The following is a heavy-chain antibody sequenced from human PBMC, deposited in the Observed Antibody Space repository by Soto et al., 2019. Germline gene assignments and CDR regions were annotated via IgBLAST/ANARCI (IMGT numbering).Heavy chain of an antibody. CDR2: INPKSGGT. CDR3: ARGDSTDCYNVLCSLFHRQYMDV. J-gene: IGHJ6*01. Sequence: SVKVSCTSSGYSFTDYHIHWVRQAPGQGLEWLGRINPKSGGTSTAQKFQGWVTMTTDTSISTASMELTRLTSDDTAIYYCARGDSTDCYNVLCSLFHRQYMDV. V-gene: IGHV1-2*04. CDR1: GYSFTDYH. D-gene: IGHD3-10*01.